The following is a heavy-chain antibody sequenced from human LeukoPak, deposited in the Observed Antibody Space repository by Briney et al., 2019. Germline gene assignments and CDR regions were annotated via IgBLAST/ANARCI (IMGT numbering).Heavy chain of an antibody. V-gene: IGHV4-39*01. Sequence: NPSETLSLTXTISGGSISSSSAYCGGIRQPPGKGMEWIGNIYYSGTTYYNPSLKSRVTISVDTSKSQFSLKLSSVTAADTAVYYCARPYGGNPGYFDYWGQGTLVTVSS. D-gene: IGHD4-23*01. CDR3: ARPYGGNPGYFDY. J-gene: IGHJ4*02. CDR2: IYYSGTT. CDR1: GGSISSSSAY.